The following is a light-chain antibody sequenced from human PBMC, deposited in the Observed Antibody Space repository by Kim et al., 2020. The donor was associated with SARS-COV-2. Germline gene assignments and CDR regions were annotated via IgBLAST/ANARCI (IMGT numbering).Light chain of an antibody. Sequence: SQGERATLSCRASQPIVTDLAWYQQNPGQAPRLLIYHAFTRATGIPARISGSGSGTEFTLPISSLQSEDFAVYYCQQYNDWPLTFGGGTKLEI. CDR1: QPIVTD. CDR2: HAF. J-gene: IGKJ4*01. CDR3: QQYNDWPLT. V-gene: IGKV3D-15*01.